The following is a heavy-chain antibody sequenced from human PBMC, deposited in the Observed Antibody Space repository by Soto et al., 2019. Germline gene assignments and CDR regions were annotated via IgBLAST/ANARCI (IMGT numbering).Heavy chain of an antibody. D-gene: IGHD4-17*01. CDR3: ARAPLYGDYVSWKLYGMDV. V-gene: IGHV1-69*13. J-gene: IGHJ6*02. CDR1: GGTFSSYA. CDR2: IIPIFGTA. Sequence: ASVKVSCKACGGTFSSYAISWVRQAPGQGLEWMGGIIPIFGTANYAQKFQGRVTITADESTSTAYMELSSLRSEDTAVYYCARAPLYGDYVSWKLYGMDVWGQGTTVTVSS.